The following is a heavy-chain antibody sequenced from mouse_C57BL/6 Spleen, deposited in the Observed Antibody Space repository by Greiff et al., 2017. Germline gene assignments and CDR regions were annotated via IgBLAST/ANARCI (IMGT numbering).Heavy chain of an antibody. CDR1: GYTFTSYW. D-gene: IGHD1-1*01. J-gene: IGHJ3*01. CDR2: IYPGSGST. V-gene: IGHV1-55*01. Sequence: VQLQQPGAELVKPGASVKMSCKASGYTFTSYWITWVKQRPGQGLEWIGDIYPGSGSTNYNEKFKSKATLTVDTSSSTAYMQLSSLTSEDSAVYYCARYYYGSTGIAYWGQGTLVTVSA. CDR3: ARYYYGSTGIAY.